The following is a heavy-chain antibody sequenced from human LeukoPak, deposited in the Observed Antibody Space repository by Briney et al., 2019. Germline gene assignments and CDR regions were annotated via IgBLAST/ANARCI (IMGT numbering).Heavy chain of an antibody. V-gene: IGHV4-61*02. CDR1: GASISSGSYY. J-gene: IGHJ6*02. CDR2: IYTSGST. Sequence: SQTLSLTCTVSGASISSGSYYWSWIRQSAGKGLEWIGRIYTSGSTNYNPSLKSRVTISVDTSKNQFSLKLSSVTAADTAVYYCARSGIAAAGYYYYGLDVWGQGTTVTVSS. D-gene: IGHD6-13*01. CDR3: ARSGIAAAGYYYYGLDV.